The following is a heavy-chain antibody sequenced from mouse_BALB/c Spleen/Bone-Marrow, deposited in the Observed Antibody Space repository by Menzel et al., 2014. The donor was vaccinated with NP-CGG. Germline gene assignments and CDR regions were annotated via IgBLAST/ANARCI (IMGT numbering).Heavy chain of an antibody. CDR1: GFTFSSYT. J-gene: IGHJ4*01. CDR3: TRDLYDGYYYYAMDY. V-gene: IGHV5-6-4*01. Sequence: DVHLVESGGGLVKPGGSLKLSCAASGFTFSSYTMSWVRQTPEKRLEWVATISSGGSYTYYPDSVKGRFTISRDNAKNTLYLQMSSLKSEDTAMYYCTRDLYDGYYYYAMDYWGQGTSVTVSS. CDR2: ISSGGSYT. D-gene: IGHD2-3*01.